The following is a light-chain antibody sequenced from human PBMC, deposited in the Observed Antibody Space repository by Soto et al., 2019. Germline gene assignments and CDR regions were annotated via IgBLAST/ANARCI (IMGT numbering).Light chain of an antibody. CDR1: QSASTN. Sequence: EIVLTQSPVTLSVSPGERATLFCRASQSASTNLAWYQHKPGQAPRLLIYGASTRATAIPARFSGSGSGTEFTLTINSLESEDFAVYYCQHYNSWPRIAFGQGTRLEMK. J-gene: IGKJ5*01. V-gene: IGKV3-15*01. CDR2: GAS. CDR3: QHYNSWPRIA.